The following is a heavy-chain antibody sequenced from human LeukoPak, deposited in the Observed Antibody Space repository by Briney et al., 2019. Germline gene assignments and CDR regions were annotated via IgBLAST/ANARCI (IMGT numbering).Heavy chain of an antibody. V-gene: IGHV3-33*01. CDR1: GFTFSSYG. CDR2: IWYDGSNK. Sequence: QPGRSLRLSCAAFGFTFSSYGMHWVRQAPGKGLEWVAVIWYDGSNKYYADSVKGRFTISRDNSKNTLYLQMNSLRAEDTAVYYCARDTLGYFDYWGQGTLVTVSS. CDR3: ARDTLGYFDY. J-gene: IGHJ4*02.